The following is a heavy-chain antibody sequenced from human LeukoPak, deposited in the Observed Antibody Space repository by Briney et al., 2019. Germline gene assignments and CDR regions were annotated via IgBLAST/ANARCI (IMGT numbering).Heavy chain of an antibody. D-gene: IGHD2-8*02. CDR1: GFTFSKAW. Sequence: PGGSLRLSCAASGFTFSKAWMSWVRQAPGKGLEWVGRIKSDSDGGTIDYAAPVKGRFTISRDDSKHTLYLQMNGLKTEDTAMYICTTWSIAYRAHWGQGTLVTVSS. CDR2: IKSDSDGGTI. J-gene: IGHJ4*02. CDR3: TTWSIAYRAH. V-gene: IGHV3-15*01.